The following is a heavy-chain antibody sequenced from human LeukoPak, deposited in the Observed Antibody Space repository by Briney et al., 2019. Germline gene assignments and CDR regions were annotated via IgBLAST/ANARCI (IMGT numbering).Heavy chain of an antibody. J-gene: IGHJ4*02. D-gene: IGHD1-26*01. CDR3: ARGAWHGPEEY. V-gene: IGHV1-2*02. CDR1: GYTFINYF. Sequence: ASVKVSCKASGYTFINYFMNWVRQAPGQGLEWMGKINPNTGATNYAQKFQGRVTMTRDTSINTAYMEVTSLTYDDTAVYFCARGAWHGPEEYWGQGTLVTVSP. CDR2: INPNTGAT.